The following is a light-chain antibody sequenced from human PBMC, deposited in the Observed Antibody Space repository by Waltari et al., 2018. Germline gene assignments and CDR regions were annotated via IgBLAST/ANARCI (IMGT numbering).Light chain of an antibody. CDR1: SSAVGGYNY. CDR3: CSYAGSYTYV. CDR2: DVI. V-gene: IGLV2-11*01. J-gene: IGLJ1*01. Sequence: QSALTQPRPVSGSPGQSVTIPCTGTSSAVGGYNYVSWYQQPPGKVPKLMIYDVIKRPSGVPDRFSGSKSGNTASLTISGLQAEDEADYYCCSYAGSYTYVFGTGTKVTVL.